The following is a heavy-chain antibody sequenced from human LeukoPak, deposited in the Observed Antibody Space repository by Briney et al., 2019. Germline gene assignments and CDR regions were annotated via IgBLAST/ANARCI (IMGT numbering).Heavy chain of an antibody. D-gene: IGHD5-24*01. CDR2: IVGNGGRI. V-gene: IGHV3-23*01. CDR1: GFTFSTYA. J-gene: IGHJ4*02. Sequence: GGSLTLSCAGSGFTFSTYAMNWVRPATGKGPERVSVIVGNGGRIDYADSVKGRFTISRDNSKNTLYLQMHSLRAEDTAVYYCAKDRIPDGEYSIDFWGQGTLVIVSS. CDR3: AKDRIPDGEYSIDF.